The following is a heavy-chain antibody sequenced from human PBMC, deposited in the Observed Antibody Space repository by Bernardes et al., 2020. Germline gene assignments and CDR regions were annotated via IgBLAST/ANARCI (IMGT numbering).Heavy chain of an antibody. CDR3: ARDSAPFPYSGYDYNAFDI. Sequence: GGSLRLSCAASGFTFSSYWMSWVRQAPGKGLEWVANIKQDGSEKYYVDSVKGRFTISRDNAKNSLYLQMNSLRAEDTAVYYCARDSAPFPYSGYDYNAFDIWGQGTMVTVSS. V-gene: IGHV3-7*01. CDR1: GFTFSSYW. J-gene: IGHJ3*02. D-gene: IGHD5-12*01. CDR2: IKQDGSEK.